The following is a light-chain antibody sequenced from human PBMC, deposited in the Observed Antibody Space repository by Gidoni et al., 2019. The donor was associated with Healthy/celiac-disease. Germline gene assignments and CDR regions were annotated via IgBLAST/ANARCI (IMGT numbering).Light chain of an antibody. CDR3: QQRSNWPRT. Sequence: EIALTQSPATLSLSPGERATLSCRASQSVSSSLTWYQQKPGQAPRLRIYETSKRATGIPARFSGSGSGTDFTLTISSLEPEDFAVYYCQQRSNWPRTFGQGTKVEIK. CDR1: QSVSSS. V-gene: IGKV3-11*01. J-gene: IGKJ1*01. CDR2: ETS.